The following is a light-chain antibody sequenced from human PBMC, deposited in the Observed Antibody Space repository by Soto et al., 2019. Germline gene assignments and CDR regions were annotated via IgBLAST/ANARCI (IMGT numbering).Light chain of an antibody. V-gene: IGLV3-25*03. CDR3: QSADTLHVV. CDR2: KDS. J-gene: IGLJ2*01. CDR1: ALPKQY. Sequence: SYELTQPPSVSVSPGQTARITCSGDALPKQYAYWYQQKPGQAPVLVIYKDSERPSGIPERFSGSSSGTTVTLTISGVQAEDEADYYCQSADTLHVVFGGGTKVTVL.